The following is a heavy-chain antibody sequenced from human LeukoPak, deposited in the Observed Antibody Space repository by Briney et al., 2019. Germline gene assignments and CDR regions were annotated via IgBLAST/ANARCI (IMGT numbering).Heavy chain of an antibody. CDR2: ISYDGSNK. CDR3: ARARTTVTTHDY. D-gene: IGHD4-17*01. V-gene: IGHV3-30*04. CDR1: GFTFSSYA. Sequence: GGSLRLSCAASGFTFSSYAMDWVRQAPGKGLEWVAVISYDGSNKYYADSVKGRFTISRDNSKNTLYLQMNSLRAEDTAVYYCARARTTVTTHDYWGQGTLVTVSS. J-gene: IGHJ4*02.